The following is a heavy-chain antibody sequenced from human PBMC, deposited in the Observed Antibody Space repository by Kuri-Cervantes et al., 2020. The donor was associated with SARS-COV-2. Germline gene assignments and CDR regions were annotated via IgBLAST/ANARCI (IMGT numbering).Heavy chain of an antibody. CDR3: ARGTPTALLGLSDLCFDY. CDR1: VCTFSSYA. Sequence: SVNVSCKPSVCTFSSYAISWVRQAPGQGLEWMGGIIPIFGTANYAQKFQGRVTITTDESTSTAYMELSSLRSEDTAVYYCARGTPTALLGLSDLCFDYWGQGTLVTVSS. J-gene: IGHJ4*02. D-gene: IGHD2-15*01. CDR2: IIPIFGTA. V-gene: IGHV1-69*05.